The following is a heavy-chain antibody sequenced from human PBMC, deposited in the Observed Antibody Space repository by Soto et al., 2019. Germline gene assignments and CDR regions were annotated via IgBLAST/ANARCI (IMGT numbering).Heavy chain of an antibody. V-gene: IGHV3-72*01. CDR1: GFTFSDHY. Sequence: EVQLVESGGGLVQPGGSLRLSCTASGFTFSDHYMDWVRQAPGKGLEWVGRTRNKANSYTTEYAASVKGRFTMSRDDSKNSLYLQMNSLKTEDTALYYCAKIYFDRSGPPDYWGQGTLVTVSS. CDR2: TRNKANSYTT. D-gene: IGHD3-22*01. J-gene: IGHJ4*02. CDR3: AKIYFDRSGPPDY.